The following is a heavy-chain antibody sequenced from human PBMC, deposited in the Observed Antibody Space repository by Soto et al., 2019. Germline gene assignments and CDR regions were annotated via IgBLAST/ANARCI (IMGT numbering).Heavy chain of an antibody. J-gene: IGHJ3*01. CDR2: IHSDGSST. Sequence: EVQLVESGGGLVRPGGSLRLSCAASGFTFSYYWMHWVRQAPGKGLVWVSRIHSDGSSTTYADFVKGRFIISRDNARNTVDVQMNSVRVEDTAVYYCASGDRGAFDLWGKGTVVTVSS. D-gene: IGHD7-27*01. CDR3: ASGDRGAFDL. V-gene: IGHV3-74*01. CDR1: GFTFSYYW.